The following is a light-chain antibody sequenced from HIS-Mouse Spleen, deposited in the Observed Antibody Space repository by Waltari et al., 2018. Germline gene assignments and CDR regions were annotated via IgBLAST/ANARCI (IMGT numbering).Light chain of an antibody. Sequence: EIVLTQSPATLSLSPGERATLSCRASQSVSSNYLAWYQQKPGQAPRILIYGASSRATGIPDRFSGSGSGTDFTLTISRLEPEDFAVYYCQQYGSSPPYTFGQGTKLEIK. CDR3: QQYGSSPPYT. V-gene: IGKV3-20*01. CDR2: GAS. CDR1: QSVSSNY. J-gene: IGKJ2*01.